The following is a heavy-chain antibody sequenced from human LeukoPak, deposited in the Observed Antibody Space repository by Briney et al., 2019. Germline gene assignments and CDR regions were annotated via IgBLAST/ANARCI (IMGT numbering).Heavy chain of an antibody. CDR2: ISSSSSYI. J-gene: IGHJ4*02. V-gene: IGHV3-21*01. CDR1: GFTFSSYS. Sequence: GGSLRLSCAASGFTFSSYSMNWVRQAPGKGLEWVSSISSSSSYIYYADSVKGRFTISRDNAKNSLYLQMNSLRAEDTAAYYCARDSSRQLGGVDYWGQGTLVTVSS. CDR3: ARDSSRQLGGVDY. D-gene: IGHD6-6*01.